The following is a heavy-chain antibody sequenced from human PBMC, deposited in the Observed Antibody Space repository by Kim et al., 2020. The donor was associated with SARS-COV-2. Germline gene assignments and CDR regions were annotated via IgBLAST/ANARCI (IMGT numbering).Heavy chain of an antibody. CDR2: IYYSGGT. CDR1: GGSISSSSYY. J-gene: IGHJ4*02. CDR3: ASPGPGIAAALGYY. D-gene: IGHD6-13*01. Sequence: SETLSLTCTVSGGSISSSSYYWGWIRQPPGKGLEWIGRIYYSGGTYYNPSLKSRVTISVDTSKNQFSLKLSSVTAADTAVYYCASPGPGIAAALGYYWGQGTLVTFSS. V-gene: IGHV4-39*01.